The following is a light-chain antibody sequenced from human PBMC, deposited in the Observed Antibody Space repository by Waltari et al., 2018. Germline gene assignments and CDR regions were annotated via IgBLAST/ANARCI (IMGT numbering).Light chain of an antibody. CDR2: KAS. CDR3: QQYNSYSRT. J-gene: IGKJ1*01. V-gene: IGKV1-5*03. Sequence: DIPLTQSPSSLPASVGDRVTNTCRASQSISSWLAWYQQKPGKAPNLLIYKASSLGSGVPSRFSGSGSGTEFTLTISSLQPDDFATYYCQQYNSYSRTFGQGTKVEIK. CDR1: QSISSW.